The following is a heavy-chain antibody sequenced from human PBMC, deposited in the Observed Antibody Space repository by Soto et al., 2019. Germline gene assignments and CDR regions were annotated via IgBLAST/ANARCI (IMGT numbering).Heavy chain of an antibody. CDR2: IIPILGIA. D-gene: IGHD1-26*01. Sequence: SVKVSCKASGYTFTSYGISWVRQAPGQGLEWMGRIIPILGIANYAQKFQGRVTITADKSTSTAYMELSRLRSDDTAVYYCARGRPIVGAILLPFDYWGQGTLVTVSS. CDR3: ARGRPIVGAILLPFDY. J-gene: IGHJ4*02. CDR1: GYTFTSYG. V-gene: IGHV1-69*04.